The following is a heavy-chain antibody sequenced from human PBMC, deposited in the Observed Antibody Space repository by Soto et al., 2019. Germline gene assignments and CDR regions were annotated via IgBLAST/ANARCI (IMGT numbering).Heavy chain of an antibody. CDR1: GYTFTSCY. V-gene: IGHV1-46*01. CDR2: INPSGGST. D-gene: IGHD1-1*01. J-gene: IGHJ4*02. CDR3: ARASTASSPTIDY. Sequence: ASVKVSCKSSGYTFTSCYMHWGRRAPGQGLEWMGIINPSGGSTSYAQKFQGRVTMTRDTSTSTVYMELSSLRSEDTAVYYCARASTASSPTIDYWGQGTLVTVSS.